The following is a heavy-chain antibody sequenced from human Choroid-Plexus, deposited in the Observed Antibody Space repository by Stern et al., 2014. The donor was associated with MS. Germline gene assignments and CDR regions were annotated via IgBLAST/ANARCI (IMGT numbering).Heavy chain of an antibody. D-gene: IGHD2-15*01. CDR2: ISYDGSDK. J-gene: IGHJ4*02. CDR3: AKDRQWSTYFFDY. CDR1: GFTFSNFG. Sequence: VQLVESGGGVAQPGRPLILSCAASGFTFSNFGMHWVRQAPGKGLAWVALISYDGSDKYYADSVEGRFTIFRDNSKNTLYMHMNSLRAEDTAVYYCAKDRQWSTYFFDYWGQGSLVTVSS. V-gene: IGHV3-30*18.